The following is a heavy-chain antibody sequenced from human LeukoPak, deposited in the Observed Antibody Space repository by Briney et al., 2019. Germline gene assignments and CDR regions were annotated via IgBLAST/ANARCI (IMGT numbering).Heavy chain of an antibody. CDR3: AKASWVSSADAVL. J-gene: IGHJ4*02. V-gene: IGHV3-23*01. Sequence: GGSLRLSCAASGVIFSNEAMSWVRQAPARGLEWVSSLRGDGETFYADSVKGRFTLSRDDSRNTVYLQLNNLRVEDTAVYYCAKASWVSSADAVLWGQGTLVTVSS. CDR2: LRGDGET. D-gene: IGHD3-16*01. CDR1: GVIFSNEA.